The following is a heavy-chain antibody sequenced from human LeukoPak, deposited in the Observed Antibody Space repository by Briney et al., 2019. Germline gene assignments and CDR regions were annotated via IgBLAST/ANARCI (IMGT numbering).Heavy chain of an antibody. CDR3: ARDRITMVRGVIITPWQAPYYYYGMDV. CDR2: ISAYNGNT. V-gene: IGHV1-18*01. D-gene: IGHD3-10*01. Sequence: GASVKVSCKVSGYTLTELSMHWVRQAPGQGLEWMGWISAYNGNTNYAQKLQGRVTMTTDTSTSTAYMELRSLRSDDTAMYYCARDRITMVRGVIITPWQAPYYYYGMDVWGQGTTVTVSS. CDR1: GYTLTELS. J-gene: IGHJ6*02.